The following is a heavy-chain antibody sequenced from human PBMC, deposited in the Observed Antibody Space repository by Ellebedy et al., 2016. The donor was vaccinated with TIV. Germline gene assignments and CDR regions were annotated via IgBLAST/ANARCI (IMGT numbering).Heavy chain of an antibody. V-gene: IGHV3-30*18. CDR2: ISYDGSNK. D-gene: IGHD1-26*01. Sequence: GGSLRLXXAASGFTFRNYGMHWVRQAPGKGLEWVAVISYDGSNKHYADSVKGRFTVSRDNSENTLFLQMTSLRPEDTAVYYCAKTRVASEYEATNYWGQGTLVTVSS. CDR3: AKTRVASEYEATNY. J-gene: IGHJ4*02. CDR1: GFTFRNYG.